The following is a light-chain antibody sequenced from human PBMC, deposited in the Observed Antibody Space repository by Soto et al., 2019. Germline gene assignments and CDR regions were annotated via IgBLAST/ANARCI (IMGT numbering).Light chain of an antibody. CDR1: QAISNY. Sequence: DIQMTQSPSSPSASVGDRVTITCRASQAISNYLAWYQQKPGKVPKLLIYAASTLQSGVPSRFSGSGSGTDFTLTISSLQPEDVATYYCQKYNGVPLTFGGGTKVEIK. CDR2: AAS. V-gene: IGKV1-27*01. CDR3: QKYNGVPLT. J-gene: IGKJ4*01.